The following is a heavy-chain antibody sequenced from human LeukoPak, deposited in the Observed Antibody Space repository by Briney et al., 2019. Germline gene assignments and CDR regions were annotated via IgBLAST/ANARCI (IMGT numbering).Heavy chain of an antibody. Sequence: GGSLRLSCAASGFTFSSYAMSWVRQAPGKGLEWVSYISSSGSTIYYADSVKGRFTISRDNAKNSLYLQMNSLRAEDTAVYYCARAYLSYAMVRTDAFDIWGQGTMVTVSS. J-gene: IGHJ3*02. CDR2: ISSSGSTI. D-gene: IGHD3-10*01. CDR1: GFTFSSYA. V-gene: IGHV3-48*03. CDR3: ARAYLSYAMVRTDAFDI.